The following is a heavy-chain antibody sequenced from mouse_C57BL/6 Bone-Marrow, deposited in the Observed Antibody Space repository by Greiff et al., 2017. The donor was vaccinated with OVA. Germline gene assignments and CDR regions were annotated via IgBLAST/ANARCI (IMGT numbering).Heavy chain of an antibody. Sequence: VQLVESGPGLVQPSQSLSITCTVSGFSLTSYGVHWVRQSPGKGLEWLGVIWSGGSTAYNAAFISRLSISKDNSKSQVFFKMNSLQADDTAIYYCARRAVNWYFDVWGTGTTVTVSS. J-gene: IGHJ1*03. CDR2: IWSGGST. V-gene: IGHV2-2*01. CDR3: ARRAVNWYFDV. D-gene: IGHD1-1*01. CDR1: GFSLTSYG.